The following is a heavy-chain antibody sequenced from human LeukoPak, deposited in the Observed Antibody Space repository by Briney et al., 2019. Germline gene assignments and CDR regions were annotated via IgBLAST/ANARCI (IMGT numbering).Heavy chain of an antibody. V-gene: IGHV1-24*01. CDR3: ARDGSWFGDIGSVP. CDR2: FDPEDGET. Sequence: ASVKVSCKVSGYSLTELSIHWVRQAPGKGLEWMGGFDPEDGETIYAQKFQGRVTITRDTSASTAYMELSSLRSEDTAVYYCARDGSWFGDIGSVPWGQGTLVTVSS. D-gene: IGHD3-10*01. CDR1: GYSLTELS. J-gene: IGHJ5*02.